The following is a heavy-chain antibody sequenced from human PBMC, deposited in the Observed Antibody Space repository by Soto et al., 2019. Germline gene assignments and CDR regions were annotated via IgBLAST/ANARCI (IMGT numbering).Heavy chain of an antibody. CDR3: AREVQVHTPAFVY. V-gene: IGHV1-69*19. Sequence: QVQLVQSGAEMKKPGSSVTVSCQSSGGTFNTYALNWVRQAPGQGPEWMGDISPMFGAANYAPKFQGRVTITADESTGTSYMQLSSLTSEDTALYFWAREVQVHTPAFVYWGQGTLVTVSS. CDR2: ISPMFGAA. D-gene: IGHD3-10*01. CDR1: GGTFNTYA. J-gene: IGHJ4*02.